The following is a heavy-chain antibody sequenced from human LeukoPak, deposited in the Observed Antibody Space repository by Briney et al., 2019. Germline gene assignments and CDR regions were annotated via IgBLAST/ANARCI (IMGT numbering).Heavy chain of an antibody. CDR1: GGSISSYY. Sequence: KPSETLSLTCTVSGGSISSYYWSWIRQPPGKGLEWIGYIYYSGSTNYNPSLKSRVTISVDTSKNRFSLKLSSVTAADTAVYYCARANGQYNWFDPWGQGTLVTVSS. CDR3: ARANGQYNWFDP. V-gene: IGHV4-59*01. J-gene: IGHJ5*02. D-gene: IGHD1-1*01. CDR2: IYYSGST.